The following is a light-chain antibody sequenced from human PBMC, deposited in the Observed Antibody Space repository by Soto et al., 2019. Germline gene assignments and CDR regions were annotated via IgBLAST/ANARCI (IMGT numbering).Light chain of an antibody. CDR3: QQYNNWPVT. CDR1: PTINSD. Sequence: EIVMTQSPATLSVSPGQTTRLSCRASPTINSDVTCYQQKGGHTPMLLIHGASTRATGIAARFSGSGSGTEFTLTISGLQSEDFATYYCQQYNNWPVTFGGGTKVDIK. J-gene: IGKJ4*01. CDR2: GAS. V-gene: IGKV3D-15*01.